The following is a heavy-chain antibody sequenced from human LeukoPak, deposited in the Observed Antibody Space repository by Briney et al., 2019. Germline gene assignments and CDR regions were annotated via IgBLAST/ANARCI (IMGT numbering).Heavy chain of an antibody. J-gene: IGHJ3*02. D-gene: IGHD6-19*01. V-gene: IGHV4-31*03. CDR2: IYYSGST. CDR1: GGSISSGGYY. CDR3: ARSFSGWYGLDAFDI. Sequence: SETPSLTCTVSGGSISSGGYYWSWIRQHPGKGLEWIGYIYYSGSTYYNPSLKSRVTISVDTSKNQFSLKLSSVTAADTAVYYCARSFSGWYGLDAFDIWGQGTMVTVSS.